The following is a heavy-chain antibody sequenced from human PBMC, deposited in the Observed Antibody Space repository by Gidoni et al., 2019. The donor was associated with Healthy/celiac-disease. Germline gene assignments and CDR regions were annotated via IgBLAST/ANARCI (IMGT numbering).Heavy chain of an antibody. D-gene: IGHD6-19*01. J-gene: IGHJ6*03. CDR3: ASHLPLYSSGWYFATADYYMDV. CDR2: ISSSSSTI. Sequence: EVQLVESGGGLVQPGGSLSLSCAASGFPFSSYSMTWVRQAPGKGLEWVSYISSSSSTIYYADSVKGRFTIARDNAKNSLYLQMNSLRAEDTAVYYCASHLPLYSSGWYFATADYYMDVWGKGTTVTVSS. V-gene: IGHV3-48*01. CDR1: GFPFSSYS.